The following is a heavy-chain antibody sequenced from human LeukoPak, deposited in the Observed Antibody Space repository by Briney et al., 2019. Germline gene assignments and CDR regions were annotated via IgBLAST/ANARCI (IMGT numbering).Heavy chain of an antibody. J-gene: IGHJ3*02. CDR1: GGSFSGYY. CDR3: ARPSVGANRYYQI. V-gene: IGHV4-34*01. D-gene: IGHD1-26*01. Sequence: PSETLSLTCAVYGGSFSGYYWSWIRQPPGKGLEWIGEINHSGSTNYNPSLKSRVTISVDTSKNQFSLKLSSVTAADTAVYYCARPSVGANRYYQIWGQGTMVTVSS. CDR2: INHSGST.